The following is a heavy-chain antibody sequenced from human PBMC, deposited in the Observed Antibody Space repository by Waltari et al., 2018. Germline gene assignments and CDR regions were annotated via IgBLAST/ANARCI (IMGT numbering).Heavy chain of an antibody. CDR1: GFPFSTYG. V-gene: IGHV3-23*01. Sequence: EAQLLESGGDLVQPGGSLRLSCAASGFPFSTYGLSWVRQAPGKGLEWVAGFKGSGVRTSYAESVQGRFTISRDNSKNTLYLQMNSLRTEDTAVYYCAKGPYFGSGVGMDVWGQGTTVSVSS. CDR3: AKGPYFGSGVGMDV. J-gene: IGHJ6*02. CDR2: FKGSGVRT. D-gene: IGHD3-10*01.